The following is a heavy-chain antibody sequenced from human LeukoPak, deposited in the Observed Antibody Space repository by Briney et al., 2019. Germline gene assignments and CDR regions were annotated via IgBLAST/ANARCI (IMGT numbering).Heavy chain of an antibody. D-gene: IGHD6-13*01. CDR2: ISYDGSNK. CDR3: ARDKEGDSSWYPFDY. J-gene: IGHJ4*02. V-gene: IGHV3-30*03. CDR1: GFTFSSYG. Sequence: GGSLRLSCAASGFTFSSYGIHWVRQAPGKGLEWVAFISYDGSNKYYVDSVKGRFTISRDNSKNTLYLQMNSLRAEDTAVYHCARDKEGDSSWYPFDYWGQGTLVTVSS.